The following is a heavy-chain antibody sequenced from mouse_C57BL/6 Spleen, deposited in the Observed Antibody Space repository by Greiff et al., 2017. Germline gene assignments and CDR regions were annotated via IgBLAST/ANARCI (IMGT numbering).Heavy chain of an antibody. Sequence: EVQRVESGGGLVQPKGSLKLSCAASGFSFNTYAMNWVRQAPGKGLEWVARIRSKSNNYATYYADSVKDRFTISRDDSESMLYLQMNNLKTEDTAMYYCVRENYYYGSSYYAMDYWGQGTSVTVSS. J-gene: IGHJ4*01. D-gene: IGHD1-1*01. CDR2: IRSKSNNYAT. CDR3: VRENYYYGSSYYAMDY. V-gene: IGHV10-1*01. CDR1: GFSFNTYA.